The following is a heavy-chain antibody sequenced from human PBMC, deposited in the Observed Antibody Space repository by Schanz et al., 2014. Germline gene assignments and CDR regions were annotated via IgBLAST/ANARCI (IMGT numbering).Heavy chain of an antibody. CDR3: ARDFSAYVGNYFDY. Sequence: VQLVQSGAEVKRPGASVRVSCKASGYTFTSYDFNWVRQAPGQGLEWMGWMNPDSGNTGYAQKFQGRVTMTRNTSISTAYMELSSLRFDDTAVYYCARDFSAYVGNYFDYWGQGTLVTVSS. CDR1: GYTFTSYD. D-gene: IGHD5-12*01. J-gene: IGHJ4*02. V-gene: IGHV1-8*01. CDR2: MNPDSGNT.